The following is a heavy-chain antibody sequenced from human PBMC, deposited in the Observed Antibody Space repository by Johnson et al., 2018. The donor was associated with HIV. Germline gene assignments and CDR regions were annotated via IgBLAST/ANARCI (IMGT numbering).Heavy chain of an antibody. CDR2: IKQDGSEK. CDR3: AWGSSGYYYRAFDI. J-gene: IGHJ3*02. Sequence: VQLVESGGGLVQPGGSLRLSCAASGFTFSSYWMSWVRQAPGKGLEWVANIKQDGSEKYYVDSVKGRFTISRDNAKNSLYLQMNSLRAEDTALYYCAWGSSGYYYRAFDIWGQGTMVTVSS. D-gene: IGHD3-22*01. CDR1: GFTFSSYW. V-gene: IGHV3-7*03.